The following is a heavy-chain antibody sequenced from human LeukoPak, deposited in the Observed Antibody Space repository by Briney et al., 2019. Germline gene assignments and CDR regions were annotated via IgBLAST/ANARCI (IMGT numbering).Heavy chain of an antibody. CDR1: GGTFSSYA. V-gene: IGHV1-69*13. CDR3: ARGRGNTIFGVVIAYYMDV. Sequence: ASVKVSCKASGGTFSSYAISWVRQAPGQGLEWMGGIIPIFGTANYAQKFQGRVTITADESTSTAYMELSSLRSEDTAVYYCARGRGNTIFGVVIAYYMDVWGKGTTVTVSS. CDR2: IIPIFGTA. J-gene: IGHJ6*03. D-gene: IGHD3-3*01.